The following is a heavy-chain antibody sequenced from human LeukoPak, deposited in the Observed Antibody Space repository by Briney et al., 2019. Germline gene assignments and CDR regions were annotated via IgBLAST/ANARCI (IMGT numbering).Heavy chain of an antibody. CDR2: IYYSGST. CDR1: GGSISSYY. Sequence: SETLSLTCTVSGGSISSYYWSWIRQPPGKGLEWIGYIYYSGSTNYNPSLKSRVSISVDTSKNQFSLKLSSVTAADTAVYYCAGHGRATAQDNSYYYYGMASGAKGPRSPSP. J-gene: IGHJ6*02. V-gene: IGHV4-59*08. CDR3: AGHGRATAQDNSYYYYGMAS. D-gene: IGHD2-15*01.